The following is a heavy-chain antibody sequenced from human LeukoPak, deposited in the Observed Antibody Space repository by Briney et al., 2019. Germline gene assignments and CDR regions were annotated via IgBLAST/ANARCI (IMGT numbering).Heavy chain of an antibody. CDR3: AKGARRGGSGSSYFDY. CDR2: ISYDGSNK. D-gene: IGHD1-26*01. V-gene: IGHV3-30*18. Sequence: SGGSLRLSCAASGFTFSSYGMHWVRQAPGKGLEWVAVISYDGSNKYYADSVKGRFTISRDNSKNTLYLQMNSLRAEDTAVYYCAKGARRGGSGSSYFDYWGQGTLVTVSS. J-gene: IGHJ4*02. CDR1: GFTFSSYG.